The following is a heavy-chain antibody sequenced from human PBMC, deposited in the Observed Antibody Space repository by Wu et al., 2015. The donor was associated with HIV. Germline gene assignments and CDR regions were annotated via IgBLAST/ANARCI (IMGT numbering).Heavy chain of an antibody. CDR2: INPNSGGT. D-gene: IGHD2-15*01. CDR1: GYTFTGYY. CDR3: AREGVGDTDGYCSGGSCYPHFDY. J-gene: IGHJ4*02. Sequence: QVQLVQSGAEVKKPGASVKVSCKASGYTFTGYYMHWVRQAPGQGLEWMGWINPNSGGTNYAQKFQGRVTMTRDTSISTAYMELSRLRSDDTAVYYCAREGVGDTDGYCSGGSCYPHFDYWGQGTLVTVSS. V-gene: IGHV1-2*02.